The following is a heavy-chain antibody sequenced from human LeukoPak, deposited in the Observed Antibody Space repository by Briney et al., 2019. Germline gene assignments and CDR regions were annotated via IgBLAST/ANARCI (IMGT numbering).Heavy chain of an antibody. Sequence: GGSLRLSCAASGFTVSSNYMSWVRQAPGKGLEWVSVIYSGGTTNYADSVKGRFTISRDNSKNTLFLQMNGLRAEDTAVYYCARGGYSSSWYHFDYWGQGTLVTASS. CDR2: IYSGGTT. J-gene: IGHJ4*02. D-gene: IGHD6-13*01. V-gene: IGHV3-53*01. CDR1: GFTVSSNY. CDR3: ARGGYSSSWYHFDY.